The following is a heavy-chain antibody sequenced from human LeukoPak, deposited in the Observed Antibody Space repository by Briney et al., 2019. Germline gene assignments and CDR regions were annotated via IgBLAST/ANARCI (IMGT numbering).Heavy chain of an antibody. J-gene: IGHJ5*02. CDR2: IYSGGST. CDR1: GFTVSRNY. Sequence: GGSLRLSCAASGFTVSRNYMSWVRQAPGKGLEWVSLIYSGGSTYYADSVKGRFTISRDNSKNTLYVQMNSLGAEDTAVYYCAAHSSGYLGWFDPWGQGTLVTVSS. D-gene: IGHD3-22*01. V-gene: IGHV3-66*01. CDR3: AAHSSGYLGWFDP.